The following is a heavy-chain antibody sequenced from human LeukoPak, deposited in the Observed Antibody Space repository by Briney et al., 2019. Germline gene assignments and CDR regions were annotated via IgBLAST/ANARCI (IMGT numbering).Heavy chain of an antibody. CDR3: ARGEMATTYYFDY. D-gene: IGHD5-24*01. CDR2: IYYSGSS. J-gene: IGHJ4*02. Sequence: SQTLSLTCTVSGGSISSGGYYWSSIRPHPGKGLEWVGYIYYSGSSYYNPSLKSRVTISVDTSKNQFSLKLTSVTAADTAVYYCARGEMATTYYFDYWGRGTLVTVSS. CDR1: GGSISSGGYY. V-gene: IGHV4-31*03.